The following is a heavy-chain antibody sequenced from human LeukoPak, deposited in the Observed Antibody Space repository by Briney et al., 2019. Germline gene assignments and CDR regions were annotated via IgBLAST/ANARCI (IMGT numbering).Heavy chain of an antibody. CDR1: GFTFSSYD. V-gene: IGHV3-13*01. Sequence: GGSLRLSGAASGFTFSSYDMHWVRQATGKGLEWVSAIGTAGDTYYPGSVKGRFTISRENAKNSLYLQMNSLRAGDTAVYYCARGYSYGPFDYWGQGTLVTVSS. D-gene: IGHD5-18*01. CDR3: ARGYSYGPFDY. J-gene: IGHJ4*02. CDR2: IGTAGDT.